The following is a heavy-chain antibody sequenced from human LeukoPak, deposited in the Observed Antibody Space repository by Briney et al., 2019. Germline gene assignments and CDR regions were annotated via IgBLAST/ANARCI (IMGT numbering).Heavy chain of an antibody. CDR3: AREVPPSEGANWFDP. Sequence: GGSLRLSCAASGFTFSSYGMHWVRQAPGKGLEWVAVIWYDGSNKYYADSVKGRFTISRDNSKNTLYLQMNSLRAEDTAVYYCAREVPPSEGANWFDPWGQGTLVTVSS. CDR2: IWYDGSNK. V-gene: IGHV3-33*01. D-gene: IGHD1-26*01. CDR1: GFTFSSYG. J-gene: IGHJ5*02.